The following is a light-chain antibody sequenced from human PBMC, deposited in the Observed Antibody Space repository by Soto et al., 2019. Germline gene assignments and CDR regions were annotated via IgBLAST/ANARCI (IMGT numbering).Light chain of an antibody. V-gene: IGKV3-11*01. CDR1: QSVSTY. CDR3: QQRSHWPT. Sequence: DIVLTQSPATLSLSPGERATLSCRAGQSVSTYLAWYQQKPGQAPRLLIYDASNRATGIPPRFSGSGSGTDFTLTISSLEPEDFAVYYCQQRSHWPTFGPGTKVDIK. J-gene: IGKJ3*01. CDR2: DAS.